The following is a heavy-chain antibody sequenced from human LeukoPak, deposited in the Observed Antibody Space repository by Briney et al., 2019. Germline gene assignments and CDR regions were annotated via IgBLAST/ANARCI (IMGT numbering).Heavy chain of an antibody. D-gene: IGHD3-22*01. V-gene: IGHV1-8*01. Sequence: ASVKVSCKASGYTFASYDINWVRQATGQGLEWMGWMNPNSGNTGYAQKFQGRVTMTRNTSISTAYMELSSLRSEDTAVYYSARAGSGYYYYYMDVWGKGTTVTVSS. J-gene: IGHJ6*03. CDR2: MNPNSGNT. CDR3: ARAGSGYYYYYMDV. CDR1: GYTFASYD.